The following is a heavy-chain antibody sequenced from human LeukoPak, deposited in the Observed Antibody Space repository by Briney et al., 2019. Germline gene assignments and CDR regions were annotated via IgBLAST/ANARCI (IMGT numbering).Heavy chain of an antibody. V-gene: IGHV3-64*01. CDR1: GFTFSSYA. CDR3: AKDRPTYYDFWSGYSPLDY. CDR2: ISSNGGST. D-gene: IGHD3-3*01. Sequence: GGSLRLSCAASGFTFSSYAMPWVRQAPGKGLEYVSAISSNGGSTYYANSVKGRFTISRDNSKNTLYLQMNSLRAEDTAVYYCAKDRPTYYDFWSGYSPLDYWGQGTLVTVSS. J-gene: IGHJ4*02.